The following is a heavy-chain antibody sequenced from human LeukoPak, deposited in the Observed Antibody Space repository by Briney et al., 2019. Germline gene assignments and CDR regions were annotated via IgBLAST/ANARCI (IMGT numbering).Heavy chain of an antibody. CDR1: GFTFSTYA. CDR2: LSNSGGST. Sequence: PGGSLRLSCAASGFTFSTYAMGWARQAPGKGLEWVSDLSNSGGSTHYADSVKGRFTISRDNSKSTLYLQLSSLRAEDTAVYYCAKAMSTDHYDSRGFYRVDFDSWGQGTLVTVSS. CDR3: AKAMSTDHYDSRGFYRVDFDS. J-gene: IGHJ4*02. D-gene: IGHD3-22*01. V-gene: IGHV3-23*01.